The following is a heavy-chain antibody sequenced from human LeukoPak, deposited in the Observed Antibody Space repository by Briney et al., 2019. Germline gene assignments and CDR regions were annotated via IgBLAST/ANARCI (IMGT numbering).Heavy chain of an antibody. CDR1: GFTFSSYA. V-gene: IGHV3-23*01. D-gene: IGHD4-23*01. J-gene: IGHJ6*03. CDR3: ARALDYGGNARYYYYYYMDV. CDR2: ISGSGGST. Sequence: GGSLRLSCVASGFTFSSYAMSWVRQAPGKGLEWVSAISGSGGSTYYADSVKGRFTISRDNSKNTLYLQMNSLRAEDTAAYYCARALDYGGNARYYYYYYMDVWGKGTTVTVSS.